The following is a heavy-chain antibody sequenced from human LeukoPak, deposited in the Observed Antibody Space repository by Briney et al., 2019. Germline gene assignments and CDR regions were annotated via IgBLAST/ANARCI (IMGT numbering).Heavy chain of an antibody. V-gene: IGHV4-4*07. CDR3: ARAYRAVADNPYYFDY. D-gene: IGHD6-19*01. Sequence: SETLSLTCTVSGGSISSYYWSWIRQPAGKGLEWIGRIYTSGSTNYNPSLKSRVTMSVDTSKNQFSLKLSSVTAADTAVYYCARAYRAVADNPYYFDYWGQGTLVTVSS. CDR1: GGSISSYY. J-gene: IGHJ4*02. CDR2: IYTSGST.